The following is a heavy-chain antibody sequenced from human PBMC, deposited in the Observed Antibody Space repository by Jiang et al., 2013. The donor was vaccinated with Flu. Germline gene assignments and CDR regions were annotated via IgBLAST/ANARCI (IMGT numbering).Heavy chain of an antibody. D-gene: IGHD2-15*01. CDR2: IYYSGST. CDR3: ARRSCSGGSCFHDY. V-gene: IGHV4-59*08. J-gene: IGHJ4*02. CDR1: GGSISSYY. Sequence: GSGLVKPSETLSLTCTVSGGSISSYYWSWIRQPPGKGLEWIGYIYYSGSTNYNPSLKSRVTISVDTSKNQFSLKLSSVTAADTAVYYCARRSCSGGSCFHDYWGQGTLVTVSS.